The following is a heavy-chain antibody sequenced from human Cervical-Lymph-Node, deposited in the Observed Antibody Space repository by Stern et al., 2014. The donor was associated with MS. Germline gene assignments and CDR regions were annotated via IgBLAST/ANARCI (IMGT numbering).Heavy chain of an antibody. CDR3: ARDTNNDYYFGEF. V-gene: IGHV3-33*01. J-gene: IGHJ4*02. CDR2: IWYDGNSQ. CDR1: GFIFSNYG. Sequence: DQLVESGGGVVQPGRSLRLSCTASGFIFSNYGFHWVRQAPGKGLEWVTLIWYDGNSQYYADSVKGRFTISRDNSKNTVYLQLDSLRAEDTAVYYCARDTNNDYYFGEFCGQGTQVTVSS. D-gene: IGHD3-10*01.